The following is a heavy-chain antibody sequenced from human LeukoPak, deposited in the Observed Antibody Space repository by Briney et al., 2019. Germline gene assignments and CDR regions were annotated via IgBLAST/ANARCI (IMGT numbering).Heavy chain of an antibody. V-gene: IGHV1-2*06. Sequence: GASVKVCCKASGYTFTAYYMHWVRQAPGKGLEWMGRINPNSGGTNYAQKFQGRVTMTRDTSISTAYMDLSRLRSDDTAVYYCIRVVGDCRSTSCYGGYAFDIWGQGTMVTVSS. CDR2: INPNSGGT. J-gene: IGHJ3*02. CDR3: IRVVGDCRSTSCYGGYAFDI. D-gene: IGHD2-2*01. CDR1: GYTFTAYY.